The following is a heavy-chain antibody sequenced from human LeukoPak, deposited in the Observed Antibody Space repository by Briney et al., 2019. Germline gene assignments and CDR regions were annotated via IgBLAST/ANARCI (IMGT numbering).Heavy chain of an antibody. V-gene: IGHV3-66*01. D-gene: IGHD1-14*01. J-gene: IGHJ4*02. Sequence: GGSLRLSCAASGFTVSSNYLSWVRQAPGKGLEWVSVIYSGGTTYYAESVKGRFTISRDNSKNMLYLQMNSLGAEDTAVYYCTTGYYWGQGTLVTVSS. CDR3: TTGYY. CDR1: GFTVSSNY. CDR2: IYSGGTT.